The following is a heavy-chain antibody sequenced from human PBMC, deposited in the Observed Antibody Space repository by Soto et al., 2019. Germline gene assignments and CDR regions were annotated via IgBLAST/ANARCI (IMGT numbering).Heavy chain of an antibody. D-gene: IGHD3-10*01. CDR3: ARGVTLVRGVIHTPYFDY. J-gene: IGHJ4*02. CDR2: IYYSGST. Sequence: SETLSLTCTVSGGSIGSGGYYWSWIRQHPGKGLEWIGYIYYSGSTYFNPSLKSRVTISVDTSKNQFSLKLSSVTAADTAVYYCARGVTLVRGVIHTPYFDYWGQGALVTVSS. CDR1: GGSIGSGGYY. V-gene: IGHV4-31*03.